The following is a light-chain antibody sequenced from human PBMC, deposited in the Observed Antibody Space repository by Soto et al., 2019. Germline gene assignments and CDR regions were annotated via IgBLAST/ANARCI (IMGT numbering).Light chain of an antibody. CDR2: DAS. Sequence: DIQMIQSPSSLSASVGDRVTITCQASQEISNYLNWYQQKPGKAPKLLIYDASNLERGVPSRFSGRGSGTDFTFTLSSLQTEDCATYYCQQYDHLPRTCGRGTKVEIK. J-gene: IGKJ1*01. CDR3: QQYDHLPRT. CDR1: QEISNY. V-gene: IGKV1-33*01.